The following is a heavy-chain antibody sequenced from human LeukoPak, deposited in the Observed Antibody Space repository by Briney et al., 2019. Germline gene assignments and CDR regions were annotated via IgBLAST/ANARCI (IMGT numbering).Heavy chain of an antibody. Sequence: ASVKVSCKASGYTFTSYGISWVRQAPGQGLEWMGWISAYNGNTNYAQKLQGRVTMTTDTSTSTAYMELRSLRSDDTAVYYCAREGGDAVVAATDWFDPWGQGTLVIVSS. J-gene: IGHJ5*02. CDR1: GYTFTSYG. CDR2: ISAYNGNT. V-gene: IGHV1-18*01. D-gene: IGHD2-15*01. CDR3: AREGGDAVVAATDWFDP.